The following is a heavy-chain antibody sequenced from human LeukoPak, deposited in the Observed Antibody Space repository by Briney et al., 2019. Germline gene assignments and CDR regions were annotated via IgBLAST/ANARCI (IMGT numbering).Heavy chain of an antibody. Sequence: SETLSLTCTVSGGSISTYYWSWIRQPPGKGLEWIGYISYSGSTNYDPSLKSRVTISLDTSKNQFSLKLSSVTAADTAVYYCARVDPDSSSTLEVFDYWGQGTLVTVSS. J-gene: IGHJ4*02. CDR1: GGSISTYY. CDR3: ARVDPDSSSTLEVFDY. D-gene: IGHD6-6*01. CDR2: ISYSGST. V-gene: IGHV4-59*01.